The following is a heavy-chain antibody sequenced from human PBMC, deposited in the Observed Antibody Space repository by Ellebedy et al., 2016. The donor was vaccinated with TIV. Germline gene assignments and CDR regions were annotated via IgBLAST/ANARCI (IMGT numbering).Heavy chain of an antibody. V-gene: IGHV4-34*01. CDR3: ASSARTYGITKVRGSYYFDY. J-gene: IGHJ4*02. Sequence: SETLSLXCAVSGGSFSGYYWSWIRQPPGKGLEWIGEINHSGSTNYNPSLKSRVTISVDTSKNQFSLKLSSVTAADTAVYYCASSARTYGITKVRGSYYFDYWGQGTLVTVSS. CDR1: GGSFSGYY. D-gene: IGHD3-10*01. CDR2: INHSGST.